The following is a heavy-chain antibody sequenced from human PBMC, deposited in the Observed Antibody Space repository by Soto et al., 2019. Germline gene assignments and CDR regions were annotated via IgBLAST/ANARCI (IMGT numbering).Heavy chain of an antibody. CDR3: AKDHPIRYAGELSSDAFDI. CDR2: ISGSGGST. CDR1: GFTFSSYA. J-gene: IGHJ3*02. D-gene: IGHD3-16*02. Sequence: GGSLRLSCAASGFTFSSYAMSWVRQAPGKGLEWVSAISGSGGSTYYTDSVKGRFTISRDNSKNTLYLQMNSLRAEDTAVYYCAKDHPIRYAGELSSDAFDIWGQGTMVTVSS. V-gene: IGHV3-23*01.